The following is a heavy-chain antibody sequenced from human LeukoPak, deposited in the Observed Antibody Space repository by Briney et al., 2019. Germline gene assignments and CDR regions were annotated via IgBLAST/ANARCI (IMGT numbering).Heavy chain of an antibody. J-gene: IGHJ5*02. Sequence: PGGSLRLSCAVSGFTFSSYAMSWVRRAPGKGLEWVSVISGSGGSAYYADSVKGRFTISRDNSKNTLYLQMNSLRAEDTAVYYCAKSRYGAAAGRGNWFDPWGQGTLVTVSS. CDR3: AKSRYGAAAGRGNWFDP. D-gene: IGHD6-13*01. V-gene: IGHV3-23*01. CDR2: ISGSGGSA. CDR1: GFTFSSYA.